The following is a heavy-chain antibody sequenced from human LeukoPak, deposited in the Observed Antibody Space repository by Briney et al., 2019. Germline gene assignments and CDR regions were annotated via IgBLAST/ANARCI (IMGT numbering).Heavy chain of an antibody. CDR3: AREWSAFDF. Sequence: GGSLRLSCAASGFTISDYYMHWIRQTPGKGLEWVSFIGGSEGHTYYADSVKGRFAISRDNTENSLYLQMNSLRADDTAVYYCAREWSAFDFWGQGTIVAVSS. V-gene: IGHV3-11*01. CDR1: GFTISDYY. D-gene: IGHD1-26*01. J-gene: IGHJ3*01. CDR2: IGGSEGHT.